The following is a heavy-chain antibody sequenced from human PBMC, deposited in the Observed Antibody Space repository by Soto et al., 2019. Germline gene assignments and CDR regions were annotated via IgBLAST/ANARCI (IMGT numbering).Heavy chain of an antibody. J-gene: IGHJ1*01. CDR3: ARDQAAGGTISRYFQD. CDR1: GFTFSSYA. D-gene: IGHD6-13*01. V-gene: IGHV3-23*01. CDR2: ISGGGSTT. Sequence: GGSLRLSCEASGFTFSSYAMSWVRQAPGKGLEWVSGISGGGSTTYYADSVKGRFTISRDNSKNTLYLQVNSLRAEDTALYYCARDQAAGGTISRYFQDWGQGTLVTVSS.